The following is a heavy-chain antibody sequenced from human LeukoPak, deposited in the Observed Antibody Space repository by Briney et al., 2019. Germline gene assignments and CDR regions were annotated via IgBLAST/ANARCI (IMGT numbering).Heavy chain of an antibody. D-gene: IGHD6-13*01. CDR2: IYYSGNT. CDR1: GGSITTNNYY. V-gene: IGHV4-39*07. CDR3: AGGYSSSWSPDY. J-gene: IGHJ4*02. Sequence: SETLSLTCTVSGGSITTNNYYWGWIRQSPGKGLEYIGSIYYSGNTYYNPSLKSRVTISVDTSKNQFSLKLSSVTAADTAVYYCAGGYSSSWSPDYWGQGTLVTVSS.